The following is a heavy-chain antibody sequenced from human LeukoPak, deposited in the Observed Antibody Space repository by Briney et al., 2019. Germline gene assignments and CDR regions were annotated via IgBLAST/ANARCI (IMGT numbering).Heavy chain of an antibody. J-gene: IGHJ3*02. CDR3: ARPPGDYDILTGSDAFDI. V-gene: IGHV5-51*01. CDR2: IYPGDSDT. Sequence: GESLKISCKGSGYSVTSYWIGWVRQMPGKGLEWMGIIYPGDSDTRYSPSFQGQVTISADKSISTAYLQWSSLMASDTAMYYCARPPGDYDILTGSDAFDIWGQGTMVTVSS. CDR1: GYSVTSYW. D-gene: IGHD3-9*01.